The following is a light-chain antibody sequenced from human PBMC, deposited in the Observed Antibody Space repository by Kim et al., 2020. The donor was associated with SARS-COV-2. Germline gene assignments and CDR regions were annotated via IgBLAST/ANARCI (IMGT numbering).Light chain of an antibody. Sequence: SSELTQDPAVSVALGQTVRITCQGDSLRTYYATWYQQKPGQAPIVVIYGKNNRHSGIPDRFSGSSPGNTASLTITGTQAGDEADYYCNSRDSNDNVVFGG. J-gene: IGLJ2*01. V-gene: IGLV3-19*01. CDR1: SLRTYY. CDR2: GKN. CDR3: NSRDSNDNVV.